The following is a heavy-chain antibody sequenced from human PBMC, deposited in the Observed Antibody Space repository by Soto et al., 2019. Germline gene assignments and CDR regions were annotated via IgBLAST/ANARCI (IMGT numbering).Heavy chain of an antibody. CDR2: IIPIFGTA. Sequence: QVQLVQSGAEVKKPGSSVKVSCKASGVTFSSYAISWVRQATGQRLEWMGGIIPIFGTATYAQKFQGRVTITADESTSTAYMELSSLRSEDTAVYYCASNTAYRAYYYGMDVWGQGTTVTVSS. CDR1: GVTFSSYA. CDR3: ASNTAYRAYYYGMDV. V-gene: IGHV1-69*01. D-gene: IGHD5-18*01. J-gene: IGHJ6*02.